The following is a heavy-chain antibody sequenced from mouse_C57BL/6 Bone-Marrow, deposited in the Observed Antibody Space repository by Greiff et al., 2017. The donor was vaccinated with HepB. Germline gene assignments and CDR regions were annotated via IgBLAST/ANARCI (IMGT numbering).Heavy chain of an antibody. J-gene: IGHJ1*03. CDR1: GYTFTSYG. CDR2: IYPRSGNT. D-gene: IGHD2-10*02. CDR3: ARSKLYLVWYFDV. V-gene: IGHV1-81*01. Sequence: VQLQQSGAELARPGASVKLSCKASGYTFTSYGISWVKQRTGQGLEWIGEIYPRSGNTYYNEKFKGKATLTADKSSSTAYMELRSLTSEDSAVYFCARSKLYLVWYFDVWGTGTTVTVSS.